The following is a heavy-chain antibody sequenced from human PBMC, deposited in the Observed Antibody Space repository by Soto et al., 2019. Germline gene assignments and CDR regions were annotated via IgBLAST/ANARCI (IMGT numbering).Heavy chain of an antibody. J-gene: IGHJ6*02. CDR2: INHSGST. D-gene: IGHD3-10*01. V-gene: IGHV4-34*01. CDR1: GGSFSGYY. CDR3: ARGRRITMVRGDTVDV. Sequence: SETLSLTCAVYGGSFSGYYWSWIRQPPGKGLEWIGEINHSGSTNYNPSLKSRVTISVDTSKNQFSLKLSSVTAADTAVYYCARGRRITMVRGDTVDVWGQGTTVTVSS.